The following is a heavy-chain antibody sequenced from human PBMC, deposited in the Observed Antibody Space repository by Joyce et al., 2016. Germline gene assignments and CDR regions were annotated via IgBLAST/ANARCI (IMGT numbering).Heavy chain of an antibody. CDR3: ARALGWDSNSCHDY. CDR2: ISYDGSNK. CDR1: GFTFSNYG. Sequence: QVQLVESGGGVVQRGRSLRLSCAVSGFTFSNYGMHWVRQAPGKGLEWVAVISYDGSNKYYVDSVKGRFTISRDNSKNTLYLQMNSLRPEDTAVYYCARALGWDSNSCHDYWGQGTLVTVSS. J-gene: IGHJ4*02. V-gene: IGHV3-30*03. D-gene: IGHD6-13*01.